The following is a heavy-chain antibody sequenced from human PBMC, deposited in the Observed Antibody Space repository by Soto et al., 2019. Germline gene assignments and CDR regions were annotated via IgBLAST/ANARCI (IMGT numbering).Heavy chain of an antibody. Sequence: SGPTLVNPTQTLTLTCTFSGFSLSTSGMCVSWIRQPPGKALEWLALIDWDDDKYYSTSLKTRLTISKDTSKNQVVLTMTNMDPADTATYYWARIKAGGSSTGVDYWGQGTLVTVSS. CDR1: GFSLSTSGMC. V-gene: IGHV2-70*01. D-gene: IGHD6-6*01. J-gene: IGHJ4*02. CDR3: ARIKAGGSSTGVDY. CDR2: IDWDDDK.